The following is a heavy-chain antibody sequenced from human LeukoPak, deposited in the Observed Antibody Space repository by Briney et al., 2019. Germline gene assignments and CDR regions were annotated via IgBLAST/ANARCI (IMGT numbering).Heavy chain of an antibody. D-gene: IGHD5-24*01. CDR2: IYYSGST. J-gene: IGHJ4*02. V-gene: IGHV4-59*01. Sequence: SETPSLTCAGYGGSFSGYYWGWIREPPGKGLEWIGYIYYSGSTNYNPSLKSRVTISVDTSKNQFSLKLSSVTAADTAVYYCARASSRDDYYFDYWGQGTLVTVSS. CDR3: ARASSRDDYYFDY. CDR1: GGSFSGYY.